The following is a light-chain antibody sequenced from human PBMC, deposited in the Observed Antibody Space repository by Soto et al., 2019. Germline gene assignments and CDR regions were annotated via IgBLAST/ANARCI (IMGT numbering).Light chain of an antibody. CDR3: QQSYRAPT. Sequence: DIPMTQSPSSLSASVGDRVTITCRASHSINSYLNWYQQKPGKAPKHLIYAASSLQSGVPSRFSGSGSGTDYTLSIRSLQPEDFATYYCQQSYRAPTFGQGTKVDI. V-gene: IGKV1-39*01. CDR1: HSINSY. CDR2: AAS. J-gene: IGKJ1*01.